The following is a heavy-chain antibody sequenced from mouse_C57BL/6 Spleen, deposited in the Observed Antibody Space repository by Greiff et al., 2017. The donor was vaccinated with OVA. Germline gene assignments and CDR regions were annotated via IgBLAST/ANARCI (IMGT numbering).Heavy chain of an antibody. CDR3: ARLTTVVATDWYFDV. Sequence: NHRGSLKLSCPAPGFTFSDYGMHWVRQAPEKGLEWVAYISSGSSTIYYADTVKGRFTISRDNANPPLFLQMTSLRSEDTAMDYCARLTTVVATDWYFDVWGTGTTVTVSS. CDR2: ISSGSSTI. V-gene: IGHV5-17*01. D-gene: IGHD1-1*01. J-gene: IGHJ1*03. CDR1: GFTFSDYG.